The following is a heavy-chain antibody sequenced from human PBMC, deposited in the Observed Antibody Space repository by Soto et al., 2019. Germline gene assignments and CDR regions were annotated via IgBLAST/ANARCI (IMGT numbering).Heavy chain of an antibody. CDR3: ARHPDTAMVYYFDY. CDR1: GFTFSYYS. J-gene: IGHJ4*02. CDR2: ISSSSGYI. V-gene: IGHV3-21*01. Sequence: LSCAASGFTFSYYSLNWVRQAPGKGLEWVSSISSSSGYIYYADSVKGRFTISRDNAKNTLYLQMNSLRAEDTAVYYCARHPDTAMVYYFDYWGLGTLVTVSS. D-gene: IGHD5-18*01.